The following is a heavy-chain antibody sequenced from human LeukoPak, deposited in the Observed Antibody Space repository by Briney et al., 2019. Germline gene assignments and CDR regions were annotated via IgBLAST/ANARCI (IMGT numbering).Heavy chain of an antibody. CDR1: GFTFSSYA. Sequence: GGSLRLSCAASGFTFSSYAMSWVRQTPGKGLECVAPIRGSGGSTYYADSVRGRFTVSRDNSKNMLYLQMNSLRVEDTAVYYCAKSPAGSSWPSIDYWGQGTLVAVSS. CDR3: AKSPAGSSWPSIDY. CDR2: IRGSGGST. D-gene: IGHD6-13*01. V-gene: IGHV3-23*01. J-gene: IGHJ4*02.